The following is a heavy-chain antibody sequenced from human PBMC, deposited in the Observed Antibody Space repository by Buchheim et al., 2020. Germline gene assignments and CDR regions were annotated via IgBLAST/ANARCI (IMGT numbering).Heavy chain of an antibody. D-gene: IGHD6-19*01. Sequence: QVQLVESGGGVVQPGRSLRLSCAASGFTFSSYGMHWVRQAPGKGLEWVAVISYDGSNKYYADSVKGRFTISRDNSKHTLYLQMNSLRAEDTAVYYCAKDLVAGFDYWGQGTL. CDR1: GFTFSSYG. CDR3: AKDLVAGFDY. CDR2: ISYDGSNK. J-gene: IGHJ4*02. V-gene: IGHV3-30*18.